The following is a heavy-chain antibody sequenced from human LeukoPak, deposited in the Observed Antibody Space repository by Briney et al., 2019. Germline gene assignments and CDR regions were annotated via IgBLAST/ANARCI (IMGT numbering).Heavy chain of an antibody. D-gene: IGHD3-3*01. Sequence: SETLSLTCTVSGGSISSSSYDWGWIRQSPGKGLEWSGSMYYTGSTYYKPSLKSRVTISADTSKNQFSMKVGSVTAADTAVYYCASQSVTIFGVGDNWFDPWGQGTLVTVSS. J-gene: IGHJ5*02. CDR1: GGSISSSSYD. V-gene: IGHV4-39*01. CDR3: ASQSVTIFGVGDNWFDP. CDR2: MYYTGST.